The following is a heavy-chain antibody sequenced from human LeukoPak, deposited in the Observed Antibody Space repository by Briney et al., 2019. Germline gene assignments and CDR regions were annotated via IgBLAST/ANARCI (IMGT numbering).Heavy chain of an antibody. CDR1: GFAFSNHN. CDR2: ISTMSNYI. CDR3: SRDRLGGLDL. V-gene: IGHV3-21*01. D-gene: IGHD5-12*01. Sequence: PGGSLRLSCAASGFAFSNHNMNWVRQAPGKGLEWVSSISTMSNYIFYGDSVKGRFTISRDNAKNSVYLQMNSLRPEDTAVYYCSRDRLGGLDLWGQGTLVTVSS. J-gene: IGHJ5*02.